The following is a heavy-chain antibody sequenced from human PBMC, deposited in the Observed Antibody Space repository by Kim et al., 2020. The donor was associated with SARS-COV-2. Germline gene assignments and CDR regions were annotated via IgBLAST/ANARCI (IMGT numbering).Heavy chain of an antibody. D-gene: IGHD3-22*01. CDR1: GYTFTGYY. CDR2: INPNSGGT. CDR3: ARQWLESYYYYYGMDV. Sequence: ASVKVSCKASGYTFTGYYMHWVRQAPGQGLEWMGWINPNSGGTNYAQKFQGRVTMTRDTSISTAYMELSRLRSDDTAVYYCARQWLESYYYYYGMDVWGQGTTVTVSS. V-gene: IGHV1-2*02. J-gene: IGHJ6*02.